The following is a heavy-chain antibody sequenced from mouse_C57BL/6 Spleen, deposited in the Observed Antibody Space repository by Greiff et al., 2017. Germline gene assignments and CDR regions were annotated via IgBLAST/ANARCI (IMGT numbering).Heavy chain of an antibody. CDR2: IDPNSGGT. D-gene: IGHD1-1*01. CDR3: ASYYYGSSYRDYFDC. V-gene: IGHV1-72*01. Sequence: QVQLQQPGAELVKPGASVKLSCKASGYTFTSYWMHWVKQRPGRGLEWIGRIDPNSGGTKYNEKFKSKATLTVDKPSSTAYMQLSSLTSEDSAVYYCASYYYGSSYRDYFDCWGQGTTLTVSS. CDR1: GYTFTSYW. J-gene: IGHJ2*01.